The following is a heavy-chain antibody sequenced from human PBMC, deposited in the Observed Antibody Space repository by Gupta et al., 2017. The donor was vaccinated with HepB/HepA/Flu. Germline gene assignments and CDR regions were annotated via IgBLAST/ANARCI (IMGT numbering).Heavy chain of an antibody. Sequence: QVQLVESGGGVVQPGRSLRLSCAASGFTFSSYGMHWVRQAPGKGLEWVAVISYDGSNKYYADSVKGRFTISRDNSKNTLYLQMNSLRAEDTAVYYCAKDGSWIQPGWYFDLWGRGTLVTVSS. V-gene: IGHV3-30*18. J-gene: IGHJ2*01. D-gene: IGHD5-18*01. CDR2: ISYDGSNK. CDR3: AKDGSWIQPGWYFDL. CDR1: GFTFSSYG.